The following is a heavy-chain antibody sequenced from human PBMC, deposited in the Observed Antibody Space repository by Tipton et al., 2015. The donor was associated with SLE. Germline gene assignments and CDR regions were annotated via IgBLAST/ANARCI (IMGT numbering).Heavy chain of an antibody. CDR3: ARGEITMVQGVIWDDAFDI. V-gene: IGHV4-59*01. CDR1: GGSISSYY. Sequence: TLSLTCTVSGGSISSYYWSWIRQPPGKGLEWIGYIYYSGSTNYNPSLKSRVTISVDTSKNQFSLKLSSVTAADTAVYYCARGEITMVQGVIWDDAFDIWVQGTMVTVSS. D-gene: IGHD3-10*01. CDR2: IYYSGST. J-gene: IGHJ3*02.